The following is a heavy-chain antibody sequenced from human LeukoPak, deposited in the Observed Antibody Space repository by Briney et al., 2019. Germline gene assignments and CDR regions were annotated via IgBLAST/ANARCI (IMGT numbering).Heavy chain of an antibody. Sequence: PSETLSLTCTVSGGSISSYYWSWIRQPPGKGLEWIGYIYYSGSTNYNPSLKSRVTISVDTSKNQFSLKLSSMTAADTAVYYCARHRLKSPSSGLYYWGQGTLVTVSS. D-gene: IGHD3-22*01. CDR1: GGSISSYY. V-gene: IGHV4-59*08. CDR2: IYYSGST. J-gene: IGHJ4*02. CDR3: ARHRLKSPSSGLYY.